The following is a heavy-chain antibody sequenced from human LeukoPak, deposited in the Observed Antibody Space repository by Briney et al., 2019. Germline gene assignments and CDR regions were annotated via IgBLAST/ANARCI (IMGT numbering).Heavy chain of an antibody. V-gene: IGHV3-30*03. D-gene: IGHD1-1*01. J-gene: IGHJ4*02. CDR3: ARLQDTPRGGLERPPY. CDR1: GFSFSDYG. Sequence: GGSLRLSCATSGFSFSDYGMHWVRQAPGKGLEWVALISHDGSNKYYVDSVKGRFTISRDNSKNTLYLQMNSLRAEDTAVYYCARLQDTPRGGLERPPYWGQGTLVTVSS. CDR2: ISHDGSNK.